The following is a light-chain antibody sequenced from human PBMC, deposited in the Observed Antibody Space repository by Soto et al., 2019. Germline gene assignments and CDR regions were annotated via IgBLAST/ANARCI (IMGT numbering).Light chain of an antibody. CDR2: EVS. V-gene: IGLV2-14*01. Sequence: QAVLTQPASVSGSPGQSITISCTGTSSDVGGYNYVSWYQQHPGKAPKLMIYEVSNRPSGVSNRFSGSKSGNTASLTISGLQAEDEHDYYCSSYTSSGYVLGTGTKVTVL. CDR3: SSYTSSGYV. CDR1: SSDVGGYNY. J-gene: IGLJ1*01.